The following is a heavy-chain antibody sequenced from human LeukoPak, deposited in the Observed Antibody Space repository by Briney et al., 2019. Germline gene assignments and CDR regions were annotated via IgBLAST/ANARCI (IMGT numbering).Heavy chain of an antibody. J-gene: IGHJ4*02. D-gene: IGHD3-22*01. CDR3: ATSYDSSGCD. Sequence: SGGSLRLSCAASGSTFSNFWMAWVRQAPGKGLEWVANIKQDGSIQYYGDSVKGRFTISRDNARNSLYLQMNSLRAEDTALYYCATSYDSSGCDWGQGTLVTVSS. CDR2: IKQDGSIQ. CDR1: GSTFSNFW. V-gene: IGHV3-7*01.